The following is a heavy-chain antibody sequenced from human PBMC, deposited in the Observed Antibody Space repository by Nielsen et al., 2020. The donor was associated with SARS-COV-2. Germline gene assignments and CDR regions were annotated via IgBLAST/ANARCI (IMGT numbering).Heavy chain of an antibody. V-gene: IGHV4-31*02. CDR1: GGSISTGTYY. J-gene: IGHJ4*02. Sequence: SETLSLTCTVSGGSISTGTYYWSWIRQLPGKGLEWIGYIYYSGNAYYNPSLKSRVTISLDTSKNQFSVKLTSVTAADTAVYYCARAGTMIFGVTHFDYWGQGTLVTVSS. CDR3: ARAGTMIFGVTHFDY. CDR2: IYYSGNA. D-gene: IGHD3-3*01.